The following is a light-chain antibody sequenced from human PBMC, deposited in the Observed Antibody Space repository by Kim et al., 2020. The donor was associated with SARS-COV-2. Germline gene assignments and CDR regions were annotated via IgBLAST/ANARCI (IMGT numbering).Light chain of an antibody. Sequence: GQGVTISCSGSSSNIAFNIVSWFQQRPGTAPKLLIYGNSQRPSGVPDRFSGSKSGTSASLAISGLQSEDEADYYCAAWDDSLNVWVLGGGTQLTVL. J-gene: IGLJ3*02. CDR3: AAWDDSLNVWV. CDR2: GNS. V-gene: IGLV1-44*01. CDR1: SSNIAFNI.